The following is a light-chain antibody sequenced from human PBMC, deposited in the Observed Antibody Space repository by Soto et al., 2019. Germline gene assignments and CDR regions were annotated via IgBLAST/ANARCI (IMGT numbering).Light chain of an antibody. Sequence: IVLTQSPGTLSLSPGERATLSCRASQSVSSRSLAWYQQKPGQAPRLLIYAASSRATGIPDRFSGGGSGTDLPLTISSLEPEYFAVYYCQHYSSARWSFCQGTKGDIK. J-gene: IGKJ1*01. CDR2: AAS. CDR3: QHYSSARWS. V-gene: IGKV3-20*01. CDR1: QSVSSRS.